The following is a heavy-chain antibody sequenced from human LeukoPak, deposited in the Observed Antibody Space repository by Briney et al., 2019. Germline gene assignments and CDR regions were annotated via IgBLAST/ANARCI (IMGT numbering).Heavy chain of an antibody. CDR1: GGSISSYY. J-gene: IGHJ4*02. Sequence: SETLSLTCTVSGGSISSYYWSSIRQPAGKGLGWIGRIYTSGSTNYNPSLKSRVTMSVDTSKNHFSLKLSSVTAADTAVYYCARGDYSGYEGPFDYWGQGTLVTVSS. CDR3: ARGDYSGYEGPFDY. D-gene: IGHD5-12*01. CDR2: IYTSGST. V-gene: IGHV4-4*07.